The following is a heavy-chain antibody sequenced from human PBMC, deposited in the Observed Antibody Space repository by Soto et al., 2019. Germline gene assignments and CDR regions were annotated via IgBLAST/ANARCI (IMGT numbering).Heavy chain of an antibody. CDR3: AREGVDYYDSSGYYGSWNYFDY. V-gene: IGHV4-4*02. CDR1: GGSISSSNW. CDR2: IYHSGST. D-gene: IGHD3-22*01. Sequence: QVQLQESGPGLVKPSGTLSLTCAVSGGSISSSNWWSWVRQPPGKGLEWIGEIYHSGSTNYNPSLKSRVTISVDKSKNQFSLKLSSVTAADTAVYYCAREGVDYYDSSGYYGSWNYFDYWGQGTLVTVSS. J-gene: IGHJ4*02.